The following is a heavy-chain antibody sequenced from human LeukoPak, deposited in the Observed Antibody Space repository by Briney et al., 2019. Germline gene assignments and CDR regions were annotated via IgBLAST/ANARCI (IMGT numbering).Heavy chain of an antibody. Sequence: GGSLRLSCAASGFTFDDYGMSWVRQAPGKGLEWVGRIKSKTDGGTTDYAAPVKGRFTISRDDSKNTLYLQMNSLKTEDTAVYYCTTPLNWGKGDAFDIWGQGTMVTVSS. J-gene: IGHJ3*02. D-gene: IGHD7-27*01. CDR3: TTPLNWGKGDAFDI. CDR2: IKSKTDGGTT. V-gene: IGHV3-15*01. CDR1: GFTFDDYG.